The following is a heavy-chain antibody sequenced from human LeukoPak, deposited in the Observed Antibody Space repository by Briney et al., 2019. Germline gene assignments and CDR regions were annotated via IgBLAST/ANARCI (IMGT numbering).Heavy chain of an antibody. CDR1: GFTFSSYS. D-gene: IGHD4-17*01. CDR3: AKDRISGDGDLHLDY. Sequence: GGSLRLSCAASGFTFSSYSMNWVRQALGKGLEWVSSIAPKDEWTYYADSVKGRFTMSRDNSKSTLYLQMNSLRAEDTAMYYCAKDRISGDGDLHLDYWGQGTLVTVSS. CDR2: IAPKDEWT. J-gene: IGHJ4*02. V-gene: IGHV3-23*01.